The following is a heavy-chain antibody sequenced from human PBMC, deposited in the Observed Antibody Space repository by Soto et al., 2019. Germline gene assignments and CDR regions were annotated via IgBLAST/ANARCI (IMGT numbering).Heavy chain of an antibody. J-gene: IGHJ2*01. CDR3: ARGNHRWLQLWYFDL. D-gene: IGHD5-12*01. CDR2: IIPIFGTV. Sequence: QVQLVQSGAEVKKPGSSVKVSCKASGGTFSNYPISWVRQAPGQGLEWMGGIIPIFGTVNYAQKFQGRVQITADESTSTAYMELSSLRSEDTAVYYCARGNHRWLQLWYFDLWGRGTLVTVSS. CDR1: GGTFSNYP. V-gene: IGHV1-69*12.